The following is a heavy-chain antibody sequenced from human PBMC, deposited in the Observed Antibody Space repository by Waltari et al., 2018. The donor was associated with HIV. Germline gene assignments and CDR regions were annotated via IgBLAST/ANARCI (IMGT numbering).Heavy chain of an antibody. V-gene: IGHV3-48*02. J-gene: IGHJ4*02. D-gene: IGHD5-18*01. CDR2: ISSSGRTI. Sequence: EVQLVESGGGLIQPGGSLRLSCAPSGFTFSDYSLNWVRQAPGQGLGWISFISSSGRTIYYADSVKGRFTISRDNAKNSLGLQMNSLRDEDTAVYYCARGIELWSPFDYWGQGTLVTVSS. CDR3: ARGIELWSPFDY. CDR1: GFTFSDYS.